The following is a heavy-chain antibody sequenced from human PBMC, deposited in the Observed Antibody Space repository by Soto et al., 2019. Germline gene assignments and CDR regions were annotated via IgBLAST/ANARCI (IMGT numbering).Heavy chain of an antibody. J-gene: IGHJ4*02. CDR1: VCSISSYY. V-gene: IGHV4-39*01. Sequence: SETLSLTFTVSVCSISSYYWGWIRRPPGKGLEWIGSIYYSGSTYYNPSLKSRVTISVDTSKNQFSLKLSSVTAADTDVYYCARRWGYSFDYWGQGTLVTVSS. CDR3: ARRWGYSFDY. D-gene: IGHD7-27*01. CDR2: IYYSGST.